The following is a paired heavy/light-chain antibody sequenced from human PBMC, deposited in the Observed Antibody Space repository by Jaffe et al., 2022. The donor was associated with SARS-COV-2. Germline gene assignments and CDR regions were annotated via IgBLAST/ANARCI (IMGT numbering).Light chain of an antibody. CDR1: QSISSW. J-gene: IGKJ2*01. CDR2: KAS. CDR3: QQYNSYYPYT. Sequence: DIQMTQSPSTLSASVGDRVTITCRASQSISSWLAWYQQKPGKAPKLLIYKASSLESGVPSRFSGSGSGTEFTLTISSLQPDDFATYYCQQYNSYYPYTFGQGTKLEIK. V-gene: IGKV1-5*03.
Heavy chain of an antibody. D-gene: IGHD3-16*02. V-gene: IGHV1-69*01. CDR2: IIPIFGTA. CDR3: ARAHGYVWGSYRYFHYFDY. J-gene: IGHJ4*02. Sequence: QVQLVQSGAEVKKPGSSVKVSCKASGGTFSSYAISWVRQAPGQGLEWMGGIIPIFGTANYAQKFQGRVTITADESTSTAYMELSSLRSEDTAVYYCARAHGYVWGSYRYFHYFDYWGQGTLVTVSS. CDR1: GGTFSSYA.